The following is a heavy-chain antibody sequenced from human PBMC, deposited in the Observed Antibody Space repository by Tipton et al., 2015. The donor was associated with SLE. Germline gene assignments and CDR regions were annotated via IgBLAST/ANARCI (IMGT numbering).Heavy chain of an antibody. CDR2: ISGSGGST. J-gene: IGHJ3*02. CDR1: GFTFSGYA. CDR3: AKDLRTTPAAFDI. V-gene: IGHV3-23*01. D-gene: IGHD4-17*01. Sequence: SLRLSCAASGFTFSGYAMSWVRQAPGKGLEWVSAISGSGGSTYYADSVKGRFTISRDNSKNTLYLQMNSLRAEDTAVYYCAKDLRTTPAAFDIWGQGTMVTVSS.